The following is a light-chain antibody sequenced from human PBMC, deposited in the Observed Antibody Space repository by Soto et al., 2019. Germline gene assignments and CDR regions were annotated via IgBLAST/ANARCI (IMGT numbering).Light chain of an antibody. V-gene: IGLV1-44*01. J-gene: IGLJ2*01. Sequence: QSVLTQPPSVSGTPGHKVSISCSGSTSNLGGNTVNWYQQLPGTAPKLLIYTNNQRPSGVPDRFSGSKSGTSASLAISDLRSEDEADFYCAACDDSLNAVVFGGGTNLTVL. CDR1: TSNLGGNT. CDR3: AACDDSLNAVV. CDR2: TNN.